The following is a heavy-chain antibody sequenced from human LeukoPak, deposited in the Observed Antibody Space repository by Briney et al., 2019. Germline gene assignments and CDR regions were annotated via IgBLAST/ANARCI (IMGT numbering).Heavy chain of an antibody. J-gene: IGHJ5*02. CDR2: INPNSGGT. V-gene: IGHV1-2*02. Sequence: GASVKVSCKASGYTFTGYYMHWVRQAPGQGLEWMGWINPNSGGTNYAQKFQGRVTMTRDTSISTAYMELSRLRSDDTAVYYCARDRQGNGYTPLPEFDPWGQGTLVTVSS. D-gene: IGHD6-13*01. CDR3: ARDRQGNGYTPLPEFDP. CDR1: GYTFTGYY.